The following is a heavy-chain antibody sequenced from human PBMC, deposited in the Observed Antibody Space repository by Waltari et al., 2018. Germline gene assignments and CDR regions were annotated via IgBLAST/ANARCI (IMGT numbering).Heavy chain of an antibody. J-gene: IGHJ3*02. Sequence: MGLEWVAVVSSDGNTKYYVDSVKGRFTISRDNSKNTLYLQMDSLRAEDTALYHCAKEGIGGAQYAFDIWGQGTKVSVS. CDR2: VSSDGNTK. CDR3: AKEGIGGAQYAFDI. D-gene: IGHD2-15*01. V-gene: IGHV3-30*18.